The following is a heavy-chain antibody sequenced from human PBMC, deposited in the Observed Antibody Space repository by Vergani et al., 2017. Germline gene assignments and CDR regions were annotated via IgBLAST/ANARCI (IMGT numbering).Heavy chain of an antibody. CDR2: INWNSGNV. Sequence: EVQLVESGGGLVKPGGSLRLSCAASGFTFSSYSMNWVRQAPGKGLEWVSSINWNSGNVGYADSVKGRFTISRDNAKNPLFLQMNSLTTEDTALYYCVKDMYSSPYYYYMDVWGKGTTVTVSS. J-gene: IGHJ6*03. CDR3: VKDMYSSPYYYYMDV. CDR1: GFTFSSYS. V-gene: IGHV3-9*01. D-gene: IGHD6-13*01.